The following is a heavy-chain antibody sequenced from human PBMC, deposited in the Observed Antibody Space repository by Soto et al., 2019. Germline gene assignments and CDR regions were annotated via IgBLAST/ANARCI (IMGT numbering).Heavy chain of an antibody. CDR3: ARISVLTIFGVVRRRYYFDY. Sequence: QVTLKESGPVLVKPTETLTLTCTVSGFSLSNARMGVSWIRQPPGKALEWLAHIFSNDEKSYSTSLKSRLTISKDTSKSQVVLTMTNMDPVDTATYYCARISVLTIFGVVRRRYYFDYWGQGTLVTVSS. V-gene: IGHV2-26*01. CDR1: GFSLSNARMG. D-gene: IGHD3-3*01. CDR2: IFSNDEK. J-gene: IGHJ4*02.